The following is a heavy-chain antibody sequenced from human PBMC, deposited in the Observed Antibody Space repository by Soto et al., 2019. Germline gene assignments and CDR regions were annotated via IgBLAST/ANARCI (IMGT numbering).Heavy chain of an antibody. V-gene: IGHV3-23*01. CDR3: ATGSRNTVLLFDY. Sequence: EVQLLESGGGLVQPGGSLRLSCAASGFTFSSYAMSWVRQAPGKGLEWGSAISGSGGSTYYADSVKGRFTISRDNSKNTLYLQMNSLRAEDTDVYYCATGSRNTVLLFDYWGQGTLVTVSS. J-gene: IGHJ4*02. D-gene: IGHD4-4*01. CDR2: ISGSGGST. CDR1: GFTFSSYA.